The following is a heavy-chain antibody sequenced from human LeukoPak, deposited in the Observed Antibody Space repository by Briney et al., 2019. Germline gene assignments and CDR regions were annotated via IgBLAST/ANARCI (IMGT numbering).Heavy chain of an antibody. CDR1: AGSISTNDW. Sequence: PSETLSLTCAVSAGSISTNDWWSWVRQAPGKGLEWIWENYHSGSTNYNPFLKSRLTISVDKSKKQFSLKLGPVSAADTAVYYCARYYGGYSTGFDYWRQGTLVTDCS. D-gene: IGHD5-12*01. V-gene: IGHV4-4*02. J-gene: IGHJ4*02. CDR3: ARYYGGYSTGFDY. CDR2: NYHSGST.